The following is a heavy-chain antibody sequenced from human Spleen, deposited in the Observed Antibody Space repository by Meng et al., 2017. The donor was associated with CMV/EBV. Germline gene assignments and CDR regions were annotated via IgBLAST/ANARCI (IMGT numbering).Heavy chain of an antibody. CDR2: ISSSSSYI. V-gene: IGHV3-21*04. D-gene: IGHD3-10*01. Sequence: GESLKISCAASGFTFSSYAMSWVRQAPGKGLEWVSSISSSSSYIHYGDSVKGRFTSSRDNSKNTLYLQMNSLRAEDTAVYYCARDRGSGSYVYYYYGMDVWGQGTTVTVSS. CDR3: ARDRGSGSYVYYYYGMDV. J-gene: IGHJ6*02. CDR1: GFTFSSYA.